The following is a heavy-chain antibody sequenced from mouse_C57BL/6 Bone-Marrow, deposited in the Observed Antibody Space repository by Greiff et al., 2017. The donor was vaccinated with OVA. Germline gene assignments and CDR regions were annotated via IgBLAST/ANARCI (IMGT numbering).Heavy chain of an antibody. CDR3: ARHKPRYYGSSYEDAMDY. D-gene: IGHD1-1*01. CDR1: GFTFSDYY. Sequence: EVKLVESGGGLVQPGGSLKLSCAASGFTFSDYYMYWVRQTPEKRLEWVAYISNGGGSTYYPDTVKGRFTISRDNAKNTLYLQMSRLKSEDTAMYYCARHKPRYYGSSYEDAMDYWGQGTSVTVSS. V-gene: IGHV5-12*01. CDR2: ISNGGGST. J-gene: IGHJ4*01.